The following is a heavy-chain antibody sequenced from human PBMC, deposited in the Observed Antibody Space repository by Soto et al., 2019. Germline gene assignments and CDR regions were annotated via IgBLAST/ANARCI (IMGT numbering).Heavy chain of an antibody. J-gene: IGHJ3*02. Sequence: SETLSLTCTVSGGSMSSYYWSWIRQPPGKGLEWIGYIYYSGSTNYNPSLKSRVTMSVDTSKNQFSLNLSSVTAADTAVYYCRGRDWNDPIEAFDIWGQGTMVTVS. CDR1: GGSMSSYY. V-gene: IGHV4-59*01. CDR2: IYYSGST. CDR3: RGRDWNDPIEAFDI. D-gene: IGHD1-1*01.